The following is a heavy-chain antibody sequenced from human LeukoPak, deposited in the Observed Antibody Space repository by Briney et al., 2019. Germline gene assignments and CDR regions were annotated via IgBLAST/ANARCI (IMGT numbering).Heavy chain of an antibody. J-gene: IGHJ5*02. D-gene: IGHD2-2*01. Sequence: GGSLRLSCAASGFTFDDYGMSCVRQAPGKGLEWVSGINWNGGSTGYADSVKGRFTISRDNAKNSLYLQMNSLRAEDTAVYYCARGLLYCSSTSCSLNWFDPWGQGTLVTVSS. CDR1: GFTFDDYG. CDR3: ARGLLYCSSTSCSLNWFDP. CDR2: INWNGGST. V-gene: IGHV3-20*04.